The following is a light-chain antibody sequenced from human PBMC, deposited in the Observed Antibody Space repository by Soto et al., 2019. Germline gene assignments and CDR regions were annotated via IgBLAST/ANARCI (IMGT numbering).Light chain of an antibody. CDR2: GAS. Sequence: EIVMTQSPATLSVSPGERATLSCGASQSVSSNLAWYQQKPGQAPRLLIYGASNRATGIPARFSGSGSGTDFTLTISSLEPEDFAVYYCQQRSNWPTWTFGQGTKVDIK. CDR1: QSVSSN. J-gene: IGKJ1*01. V-gene: IGKV3-11*01. CDR3: QQRSNWPTWT.